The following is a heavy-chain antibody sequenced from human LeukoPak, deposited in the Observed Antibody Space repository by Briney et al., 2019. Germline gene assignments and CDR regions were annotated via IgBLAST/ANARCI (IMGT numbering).Heavy chain of an antibody. Sequence: EASVKVSFKASGYTFTSYYMHWVRQAPGQGLEWMGIINPSGGSTSHAQKFQGRVTMTRDTSTSTVYMELSSLRSEDTAVFYCARDSSSWYYFDYWGQGTLVTVSS. V-gene: IGHV1-46*01. D-gene: IGHD6-13*01. J-gene: IGHJ4*02. CDR2: INPSGGST. CDR3: ARDSSSWYYFDY. CDR1: GYTFTSYY.